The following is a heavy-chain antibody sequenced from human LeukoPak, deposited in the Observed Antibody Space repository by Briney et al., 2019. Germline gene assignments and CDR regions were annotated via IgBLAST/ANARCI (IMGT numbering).Heavy chain of an antibody. J-gene: IGHJ4*02. D-gene: IGHD3-3*01. CDR3: ARYPADFWSGYRYFDY. V-gene: IGHV1-2*02. CDR1: GYTFTGYY. Sequence: ASVKVSCKASGYTFTGYYMHWVRQAPGQGLEWMGWINPNSGGANYAQKFQGRVTMTRDTSISTAYMELSRLRSDDTAVYYCARYPADFWSGYRYFDYWGQGTLVTVSS. CDR2: INPNSGGA.